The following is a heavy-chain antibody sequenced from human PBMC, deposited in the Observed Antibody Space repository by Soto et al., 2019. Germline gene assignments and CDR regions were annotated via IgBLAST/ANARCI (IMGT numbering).Heavy chain of an antibody. CDR1: GYSFTRYG. CDR3: AMVDVYVTPSPQDV. J-gene: IGHJ6*02. D-gene: IGHD3-16*01. Sequence: ASVKVSCKASGYSFTRYGIAWARQAPGQGLEWMGWINTYNGNTNYAQNLQGRVTLTTDTPTSTAYMELTSLRSNDTAIYYCAMVDVYVTPSPQDVWGQGTTVTVSS. CDR2: INTYNGNT. V-gene: IGHV1-18*01.